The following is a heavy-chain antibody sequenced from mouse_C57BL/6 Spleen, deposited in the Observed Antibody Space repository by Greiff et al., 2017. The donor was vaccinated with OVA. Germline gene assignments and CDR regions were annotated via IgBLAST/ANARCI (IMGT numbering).Heavy chain of an antibody. CDR1: GYAFSSSW. J-gene: IGHJ2*01. CDR3: AAGRADY. D-gene: IGHD3-1*01. CDR2: IYPGDGDT. V-gene: IGHV1-82*01. Sequence: VQLQQSGPELVKPGASVKISCKASGYAFSSSWMNWVKQRPGKGLEWIGRIYPGDGDTNYNGKFKGKATLTADKSSSTAYVQLSSLTSEDSAVYFCAAGRADYWGQGTTLTVSS.